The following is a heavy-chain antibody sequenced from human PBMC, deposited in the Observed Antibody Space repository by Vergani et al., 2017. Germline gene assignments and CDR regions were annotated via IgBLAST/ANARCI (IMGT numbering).Heavy chain of an antibody. J-gene: IGHJ4*02. CDR3: AKDPRDYYDSSGYYMDY. CDR2: ISYDGSNK. D-gene: IGHD3-22*01. V-gene: IGHV3-30*18. CDR1: GFTFSSYG. Sequence: QVQLVESGGGVVQPGRSLRLSCAAYGFTFSSYGMHWVRQAPGKGLEWVAVISYDGSNKYYADSVKGRFTISRDNSKNTLYLQMNSLRAEDTAVYYCAKDPRDYYDSSGYYMDYWGQGTLVTVSS.